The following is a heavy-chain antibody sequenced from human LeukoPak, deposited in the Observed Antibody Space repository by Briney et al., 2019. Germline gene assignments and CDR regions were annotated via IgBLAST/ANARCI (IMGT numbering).Heavy chain of an antibody. CDR1: GFTFSSYA. J-gene: IGHJ4*02. Sequence: TGGSLRLSCAASGFTFSSYAMSWVRQAPGKGPEWVSAISAGGANTFYADSVKGRFTISRDSSTNTLSLQIDSLRVEDTAIYYCVKDWKQFDSGCRDCWGPGTLVTVSS. CDR3: VKDWKQFDSGCRDC. D-gene: IGHD4-17*01. V-gene: IGHV3-23*01. CDR2: ISAGGANT.